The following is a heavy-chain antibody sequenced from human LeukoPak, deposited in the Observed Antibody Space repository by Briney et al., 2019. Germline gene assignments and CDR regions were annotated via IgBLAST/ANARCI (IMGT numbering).Heavy chain of an antibody. J-gene: IGHJ4*02. CDR3: ARLRFLEWLSLDFDY. Sequence: PSETLSLTCAVYGGSFSGYYWSWIRQPPGKGLEWIGEINHSGSTNYNPSFKSRVTISVDKSKNQFSLKLSSVTAADTAVYYCARLRFLEWLSLDFDYWGQGTLVTVSS. CDR1: GGSFSGYY. V-gene: IGHV4-34*01. D-gene: IGHD3-3*01. CDR2: INHSGST.